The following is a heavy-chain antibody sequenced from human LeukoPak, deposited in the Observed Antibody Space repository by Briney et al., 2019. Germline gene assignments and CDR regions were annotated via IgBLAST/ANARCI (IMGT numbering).Heavy chain of an antibody. CDR1: GDSISSGDYY. CDR2: IYYSGST. D-gene: IGHD3-10*01. CDR3: ARGPLHTGAYYYYYYMDV. J-gene: IGHJ6*03. Sequence: SETLSLTCTVSGDSISSGDYYWSWIRQPPGKGLEWIGYIYYSGSTYYNPSLRSRLTISVDTSKNQFSLKLTSVTAADTAVYYCARGPLHTGAYYYYYYMDVWGKGTTVTVSS. V-gene: IGHV4-30-4*01.